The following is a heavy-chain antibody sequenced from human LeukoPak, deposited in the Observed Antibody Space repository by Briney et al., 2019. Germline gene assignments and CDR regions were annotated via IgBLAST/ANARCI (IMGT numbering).Heavy chain of an antibody. Sequence: SETLSLTCTVSGDSISSSTYYWGWIRQPPGKGLEWIGSIYYSGSTYYNPSLKSRVTISVDTSKNQFSLKLRSVSDADTVVYYCARQGDFWSGYPSDYWGQGTLVTVSS. CDR2: IYYSGST. V-gene: IGHV4-39*01. D-gene: IGHD3-3*01. CDR1: GDSISSSTYY. J-gene: IGHJ4*02. CDR3: ARQGDFWSGYPSDY.